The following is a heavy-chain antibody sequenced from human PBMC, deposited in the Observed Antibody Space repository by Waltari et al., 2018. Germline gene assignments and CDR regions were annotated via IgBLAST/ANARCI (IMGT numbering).Heavy chain of an antibody. Sequence: AASGFTFDAYWMTWVRQAPGKGLEWVANIKYDGREKNYVDSVKGRFTSSRDKTKSSLYLEMNSLRAEDTAVYFCVRDHRESAEPKDYWGQGTLVSVSS. CDR3: VRDHRESAEPKDY. V-gene: IGHV3-7*04. D-gene: IGHD1-26*01. J-gene: IGHJ4*02. CDR1: GFTFDAYW. CDR2: IKYDGREK.